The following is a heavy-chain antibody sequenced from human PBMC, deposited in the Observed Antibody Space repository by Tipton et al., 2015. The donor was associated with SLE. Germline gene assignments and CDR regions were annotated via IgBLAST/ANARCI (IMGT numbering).Heavy chain of an antibody. Sequence: QSGAEVKKPGASVKISCKASGYTFNQYYIQWVRQAPGQGLEWMGRINPYSGATVYAQKFQGRVTVTRDTSVTTAYMELSGLTSDDTAIYFCARGSAGVYAWSDPWGHGTLVTVSS. CDR2: INPYSGAT. CDR3: ARGSAGVYAWSDP. V-gene: IGHV1-2*06. D-gene: IGHD5/OR15-5a*01. CDR1: GYTFNQYY. J-gene: IGHJ5*02.